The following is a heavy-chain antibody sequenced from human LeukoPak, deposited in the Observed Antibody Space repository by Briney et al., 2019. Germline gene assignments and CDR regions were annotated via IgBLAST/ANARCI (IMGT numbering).Heavy chain of an antibody. D-gene: IGHD7-27*01. CDR1: GYTYTRYD. CDR2: MSPNSGDT. Sequence: ASVKVSCKASGYTYTRYDFNWVRQATGQRPEWMGWMSPNSGDTGYAQKFQDRVTMTRNTSISTAYMELSSLRSDDTAVYYCARGPPKWGYDYWGPGTLVTVSS. V-gene: IGHV1-8*01. CDR3: ARGPPKWGYDY. J-gene: IGHJ4*02.